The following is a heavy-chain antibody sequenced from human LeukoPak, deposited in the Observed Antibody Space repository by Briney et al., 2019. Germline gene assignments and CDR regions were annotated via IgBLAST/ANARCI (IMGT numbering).Heavy chain of an antibody. Sequence: GGSLRLSCVASGFTFSDYYMSWIRQAPGKGLEWISYISSSGTTIYYTDSVKGRLTISRDNAKNTLYLQMNSLRAEDTAVYYCARRGAVADAFDIWGQGTMVTVSS. J-gene: IGHJ3*02. D-gene: IGHD4-23*01. CDR3: ARRGAVADAFDI. CDR2: ISSSGTTI. V-gene: IGHV3-11*04. CDR1: GFTFSDYY.